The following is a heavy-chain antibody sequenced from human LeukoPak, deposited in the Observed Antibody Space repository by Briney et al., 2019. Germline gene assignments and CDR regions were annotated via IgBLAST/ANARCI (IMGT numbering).Heavy chain of an antibody. D-gene: IGHD6-13*01. CDR3: ARDIPGIAEAGSYAFDI. J-gene: IGHJ3*02. CDR2: IYYSGST. CDR1: GGSISNYY. Sequence: PSETLSLTCTVSGGSISNYYWSWIRQPPGKGLEWIGYIYYSGSTNYNPSLKSRVTISVDTSKNQFSLKLSSVTAADTAVYYCARDIPGIAEAGSYAFDIWGQGTMVTVSS. V-gene: IGHV4-59*12.